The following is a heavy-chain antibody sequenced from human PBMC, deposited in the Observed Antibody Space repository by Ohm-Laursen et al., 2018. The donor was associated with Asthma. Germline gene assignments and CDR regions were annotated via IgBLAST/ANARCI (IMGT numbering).Heavy chain of an antibody. V-gene: IGHV3-23*01. J-gene: IGHJ4*02. CDR3: ARDMGHSGYDSYDY. CDR2: ISGSGGST. Sequence: SLRLSCAASGFTFSSYAMSWVRQAPGKGLEWVSAISGSGGSTYYADSVKGRFTISRDNSKNTLYLQMNSLRAEDTAVYYCARDMGHSGYDSYDYWGQGTLVTVSS. D-gene: IGHD5-12*01. CDR1: GFTFSSYA.